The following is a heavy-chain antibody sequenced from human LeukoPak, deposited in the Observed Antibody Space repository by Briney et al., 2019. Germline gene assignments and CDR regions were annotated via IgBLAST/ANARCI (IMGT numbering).Heavy chain of an antibody. CDR2: ISGTGGGT. Sequence: GGSLRLSCAASGFTFSSYALSWVRQAPGKGLEWVSAISGTGGGTYYADSVKGRFTISRDNSKNTLYLQMNSLRAEDTAVYYCAKGSGWDNGSGKDYFDYWGQGTLVTVSS. V-gene: IGHV3-23*01. CDR1: GFTFSSYA. D-gene: IGHD3-10*01. J-gene: IGHJ4*02. CDR3: AKGSGWDNGSGKDYFDY.